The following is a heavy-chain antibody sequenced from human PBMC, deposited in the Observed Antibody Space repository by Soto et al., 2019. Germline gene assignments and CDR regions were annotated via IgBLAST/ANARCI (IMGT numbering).Heavy chain of an antibody. J-gene: IGHJ6*02. CDR3: ARGHTAIAPSPPYYYYYGMDV. CDR1: GYTFTGYY. CDR2: INPNSGGT. V-gene: IGHV1-2*04. D-gene: IGHD5-18*01. Sequence: GASVKVSCKASGYTFTGYYMHWVRQAPGQGLEWMGWINPNSGGTNYAQKFQGWVTMTRDTSISTAYMELSRLRSDDTAVYYCARGHTAIAPSPPYYYYYGMDVWGQGTTVTVSS.